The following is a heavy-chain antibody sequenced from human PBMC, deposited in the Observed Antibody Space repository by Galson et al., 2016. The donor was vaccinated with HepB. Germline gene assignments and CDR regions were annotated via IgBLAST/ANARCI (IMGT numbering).Heavy chain of an antibody. V-gene: IGHV1-24*01. D-gene: IGHD1-26*01. CDR2: FAAEDGEP. J-gene: IGHJ3*02. CDR1: EYTLSDLS. Sequence: SVQVSCKVSEYTLSDLSIHWVRQAPGKGLEWMGVFAAEDGEPVDAQNFQGRLTMTEDPSTDTAYMELSSLRAEDTAVYYCATNLLEVGLNAYNIWGQGTTVIVSS. CDR3: ATNLLEVGLNAYNI.